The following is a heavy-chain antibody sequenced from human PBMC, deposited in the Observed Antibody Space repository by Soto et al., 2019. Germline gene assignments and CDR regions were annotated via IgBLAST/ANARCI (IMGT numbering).Heavy chain of an antibody. J-gene: IGHJ6*02. Sequence: GESLRLSCAASGFTFSSYCMHWVRQAPGKGLEWVAGISYDGSNNYYAAAVKSRLIISRDNSKKTLYLQMNNLRAEDTAVYYCAKTRGVPFSYYNGMDVWGQGTTVTVSS. CDR1: GFTFSSYC. CDR3: AKTRGVPFSYYNGMDV. V-gene: IGHV3-30*18. D-gene: IGHD1-1*01. CDR2: ISYDGSNN.